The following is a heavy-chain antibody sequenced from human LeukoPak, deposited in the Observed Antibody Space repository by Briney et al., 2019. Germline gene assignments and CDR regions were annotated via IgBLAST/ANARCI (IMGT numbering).Heavy chain of an antibody. V-gene: IGHV3-33*01. CDR3: TREDGRVNFDY. CDR2: IWYDGNNK. CDR1: GFTFSRYG. J-gene: IGHJ4*02. D-gene: IGHD5-24*01. Sequence: GRSLRFSCAASGFTFSRYGMHWVRQAPGKGLEWVAVIWYDGNNKYYADSVKGRFTISRDNSKNTLYLQMNSLRAEDTAVYYCTREDGRVNFDYWGQGTLVTVSS.